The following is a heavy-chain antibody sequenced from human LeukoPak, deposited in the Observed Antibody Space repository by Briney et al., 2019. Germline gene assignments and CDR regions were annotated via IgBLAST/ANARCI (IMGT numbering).Heavy chain of an antibody. CDR2: IIPIFGTA. V-gene: IGHV1-69*01. CDR1: GGTFSSYA. D-gene: IGHD3-22*01. Sequence: SSVKASCKASGGTFSSYAISWVRQAPGQGLEWMGGIIPIFGTANYAQKFQGRVTITADESTSTAYMELSSLRSEDTAVYYCASYDSSGYSHRYWGQGTLVTVSS. CDR3: ASYDSSGYSHRY. J-gene: IGHJ4*02.